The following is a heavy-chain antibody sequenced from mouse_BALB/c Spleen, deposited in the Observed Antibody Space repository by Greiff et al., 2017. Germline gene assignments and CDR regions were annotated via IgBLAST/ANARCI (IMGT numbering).Heavy chain of an antibody. CDR3: ARSGYYGNYFLDY. J-gene: IGHJ2*01. D-gene: IGHD2-1*01. V-gene: IGHV1-7*01. CDR1: GYTFTSYW. CDR2: INPSTGYT. Sequence: QVQLQQSGAELAKPGASVKMSCKASGYTFTSYWMHWVKQRPGQGLEWIGYINPSTGYTEYNQKFKDKATLTADKSSSTAYMQLSSLTSEDSAVYYCARSGYYGNYFLDYWGQGTTLTVSS.